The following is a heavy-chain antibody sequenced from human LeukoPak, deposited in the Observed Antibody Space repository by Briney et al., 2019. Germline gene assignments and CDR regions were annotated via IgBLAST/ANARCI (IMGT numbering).Heavy chain of an antibody. V-gene: IGHV1-69*02. Sequence: SVKVFCKASGGTFSSYSISWVRQAPGQGLEWMGRIIPILGIANYAQKFQGRVTITADKSTSTAYMELSSLRSEDTAVYYCARWKGYSGYVYYFNYWGQGTLVTVSS. CDR2: IIPILGIA. CDR3: ARWKGYSGYVYYFNY. D-gene: IGHD5-12*01. J-gene: IGHJ4*02. CDR1: GGTFSSYS.